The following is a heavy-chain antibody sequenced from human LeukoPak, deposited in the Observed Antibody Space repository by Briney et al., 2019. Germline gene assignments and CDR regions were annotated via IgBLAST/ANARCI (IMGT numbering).Heavy chain of an antibody. Sequence: SQTLSLTCTVSGGSISSGSYYWSWIRQPAGKGLEWIGSIYYSGSTYYNPSLKSRVTISVDTSKNQFSPKLSSVTAADTAVYYCAFSWTKTKTLDYWGQGTLSPSPQ. V-gene: IGHV4-39*01. CDR3: AFSWTKTKTLDY. D-gene: IGHD3/OR15-3a*01. CDR1: GGSISSGSYY. J-gene: IGHJ4*02. CDR2: IYYSGST.